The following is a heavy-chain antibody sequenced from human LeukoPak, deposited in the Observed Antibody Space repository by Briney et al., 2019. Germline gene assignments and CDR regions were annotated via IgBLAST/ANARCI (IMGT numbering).Heavy chain of an antibody. CDR3: ARDSTRGVWTVTQGFDY. Sequence: PSETLSLTCTVSGGSISSGGYYWSWIRQHPGKGLEWIGYIYYSGSTYYNPSLKSRVTISVDTSKNQFSLKLSSVTAADTAVYYCARDSTRGVWTVTQGFDYWGQGTLVTVSS. CDR2: IYYSGST. D-gene: IGHD4-17*01. CDR1: GGSISSGGYY. V-gene: IGHV4-31*03. J-gene: IGHJ4*02.